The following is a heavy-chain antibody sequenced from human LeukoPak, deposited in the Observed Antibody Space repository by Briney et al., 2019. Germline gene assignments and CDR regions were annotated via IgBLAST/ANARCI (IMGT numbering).Heavy chain of an antibody. D-gene: IGHD3-9*01. CDR2: INPNSGGT. J-gene: IGHJ6*03. CDR1: GYTFTGYY. CDR3: AREEQYYDILTGYYSYYYYYMDV. Sequence: ASAKVSCKASGYTFTGYYMHWVRQAPGQGLEWMGRINPNSGGTNYAQKFQGRVTMTRDTSISTAYMELSRLRSDDTAVYYCAREEQYYDILTGYYSYYYYYMDVWGKGTTVTVSS. V-gene: IGHV1-2*06.